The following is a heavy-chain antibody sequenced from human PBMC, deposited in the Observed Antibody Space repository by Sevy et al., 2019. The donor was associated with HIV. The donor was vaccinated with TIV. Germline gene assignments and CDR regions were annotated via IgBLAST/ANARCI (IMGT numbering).Heavy chain of an antibody. V-gene: IGHV3-23*01. CDR3: AKDGSSGSYGGAFDI. CDR1: GFTFSSYA. J-gene: IGHJ3*02. D-gene: IGHD1-26*01. Sequence: GGSLRLSCAASGFTFSSYAMSWVRQAPGKGLEWVSAISGSGGSTYYAASVKGRFTISRDNSKNTLYLQMNSLRAEDTAVYHCAKDGSSGSYGGAFDIWGQGTMVTVS. CDR2: ISGSGGST.